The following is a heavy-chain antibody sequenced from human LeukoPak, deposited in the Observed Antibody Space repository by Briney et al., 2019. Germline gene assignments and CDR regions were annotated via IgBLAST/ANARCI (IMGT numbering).Heavy chain of an antibody. V-gene: IGHV1-69*13. CDR3: ARGPSEATFDY. CDR1: GGTFSSYA. CDR2: IIPIFGTA. Sequence: ASVKVSCKASGGTFSSYAISWVRQAPGQGLEWMGGIIPIFGTANYAQKFQGRVTITADESTSTAYMELSSLRSDDTAVYYCARGPSEATFDYWGQGTLVTVSS. J-gene: IGHJ4*02.